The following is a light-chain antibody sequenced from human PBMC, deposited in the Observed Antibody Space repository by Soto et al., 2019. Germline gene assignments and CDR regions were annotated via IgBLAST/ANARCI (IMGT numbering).Light chain of an antibody. CDR1: QGIRND. CDR2: AAS. Sequence: AIQMTQSPSSLSASVGDTVTITCRASQGIRNDLGWYQEKPGKAPKLLIYAASSLQSGVPSRFSGSGSGTDFTLTITSLQPEDFATYYCLQDYNYPRTFGQGTKVEIK. V-gene: IGKV1-6*01. J-gene: IGKJ1*01. CDR3: LQDYNYPRT.